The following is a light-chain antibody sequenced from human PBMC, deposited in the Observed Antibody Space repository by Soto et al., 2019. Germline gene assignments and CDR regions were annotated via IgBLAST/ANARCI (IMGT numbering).Light chain of an antibody. CDR3: QQYNNWPRT. CDR2: GAS. CDR1: QSVSSN. V-gene: IGKV3-15*01. Sequence: IVMTQSPATQSVSPWERATLSCRASQSVSSNLAWYQQKPGQAPRLLIYGASTRATGIPARFSGSGSGTEFTLTINSLQSEDFAVYYCQQYNNWPRTFGQGTKV. J-gene: IGKJ1*01.